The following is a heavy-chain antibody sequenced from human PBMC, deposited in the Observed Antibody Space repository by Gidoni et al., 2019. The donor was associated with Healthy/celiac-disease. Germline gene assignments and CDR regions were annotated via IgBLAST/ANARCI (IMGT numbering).Heavy chain of an antibody. CDR1: RFNFSSYA. J-gene: IGHJ4*02. CDR2: ISGSGGST. D-gene: IGHD2-15*01. V-gene: IGHV3-23*01. CDR3: AKSPNREVVVAATITYYFDY. Sequence: EVQLLESGGGLVQPGGSLRLSCAASRFNFSSYAMSGVRQAPGKGLGWVSAISGSGGSTYYADSVKGRFTISRDNSKNTLYLQMNSLRAEDTAVYYCAKSPNREVVVAATITYYFDYWGQGTLVTVSS.